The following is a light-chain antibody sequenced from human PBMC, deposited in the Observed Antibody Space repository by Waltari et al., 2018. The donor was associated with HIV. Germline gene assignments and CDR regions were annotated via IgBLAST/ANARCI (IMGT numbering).Light chain of an antibody. V-gene: IGKV1-39*01. CDR1: QTVTNK. Sequence: DIQMTQSPSPLSASVGDSVSITCRASQTVTNKVNWYQQKPGKAPEVLNYDASTLESGVPSRFRGGGSGTDFTLTITSLQPDDFATYFCQQSYRSPLTFGPGTKVDVK. CDR3: QQSYRSPLT. J-gene: IGKJ3*01. CDR2: DAS.